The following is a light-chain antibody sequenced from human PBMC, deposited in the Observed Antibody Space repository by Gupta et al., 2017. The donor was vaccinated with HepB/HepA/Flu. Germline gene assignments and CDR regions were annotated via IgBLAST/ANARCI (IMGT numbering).Light chain of an antibody. Sequence: DIQLTQSPSFLSASVGDRVTITCRASQGISSYLAWYQQKPGKAPKLLIYAASTLQSGVPSRFSGSGSGTEFTLTSSNLQDEDFETYYCQQLNDYRRFGPGTKVDI. CDR1: QGISSY. J-gene: IGKJ3*01. CDR2: AAS. CDR3: QQLNDYRR. V-gene: IGKV1-9*01.